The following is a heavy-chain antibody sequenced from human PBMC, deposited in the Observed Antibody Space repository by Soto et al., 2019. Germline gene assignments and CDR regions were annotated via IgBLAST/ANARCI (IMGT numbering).Heavy chain of an antibody. D-gene: IGHD1-26*01. Sequence: DVQLVESGGDLVQPGGSLRLSCAASGFTFSNFWMSWVRQAPGRGLEWVANMSPDGSEKYYLDSVRGRFTISRDNAKKSLALQINSLGAWDRGVDYCAQDASGGSVALGQGTPVIVSS. CDR3: AQDASGGSVA. CDR2: MSPDGSEK. J-gene: IGHJ5*02. V-gene: IGHV3-7*05. CDR1: GFTFSNFW.